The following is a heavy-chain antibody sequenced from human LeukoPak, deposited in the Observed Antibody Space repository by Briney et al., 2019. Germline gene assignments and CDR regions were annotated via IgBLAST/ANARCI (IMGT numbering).Heavy chain of an antibody. V-gene: IGHV3-74*01. CDR1: GFTFSSYW. CDR2: IKSDGSST. D-gene: IGHD4-23*01. Sequence: GGSLRLSCAASGFTFSSYWMHWVRQAPGKGLVWVSRIKSDGSSTRYADSVKGRFTISRDNAKNTLWLQMNGLRAEDTAVYYCATDLDYGGYSHFDFWGQGTLVTVSS. CDR3: ATDLDYGGYSHFDF. J-gene: IGHJ4*02.